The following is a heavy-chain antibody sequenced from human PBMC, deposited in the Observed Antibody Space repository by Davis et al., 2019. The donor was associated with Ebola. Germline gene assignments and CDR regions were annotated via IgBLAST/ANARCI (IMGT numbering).Heavy chain of an antibody. CDR2: IYYSGST. D-gene: IGHD2-21*01. V-gene: IGHV4-59*01. CDR1: GGSISSYY. J-gene: IGHJ3*02. Sequence: SETLSLTCTVSGGSISSYYLRWIRQPPGKGLEWIGYIYYSGSTNYNPSLKCRVTISVDTSKNQFSLKLSSVTAADTAVYYCARETLLVRSAFDIWGQGTMVTVSS. CDR3: ARETLLVRSAFDI.